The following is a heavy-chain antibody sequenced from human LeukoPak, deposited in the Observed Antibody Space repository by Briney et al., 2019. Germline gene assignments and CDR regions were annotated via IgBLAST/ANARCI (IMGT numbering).Heavy chain of an antibody. CDR2: INYRGTT. D-gene: IGHD1-26*01. CDR3: ARVSRDSGNYYTFLDY. Sequence: SETLSLTCAVSGGPISSGDYYWGWIRQPPGMGPEWIGSINYRGTTYYNPSLQSRVAISVDTSKNQFSLQLTSVTATDTAVYYCARVSRDSGNYYTFLDYWGQGTLVTVSS. CDR1: GGPISSGDYY. J-gene: IGHJ4*02. V-gene: IGHV4-39*07.